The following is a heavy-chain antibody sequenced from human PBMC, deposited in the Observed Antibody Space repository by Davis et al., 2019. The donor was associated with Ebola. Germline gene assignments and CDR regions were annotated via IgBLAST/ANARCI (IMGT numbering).Heavy chain of an antibody. V-gene: IGHV1-2*02. Sequence: ASVKVSCKASGYNFIGLYIHWVRQAPGQGLEWMGWINPNTGDTKYAQNFQGRVTMTRDTSIGTAYMELSSLGSDDTAVYFCARASPPEYNVWSRNPHYHYFPMDVWGQGTTVTVSS. CDR1: GYNFIGLY. CDR2: INPNTGDT. D-gene: IGHD3-10*02. CDR3: ARASPPEYNVWSRNPHYHYFPMDV. J-gene: IGHJ6*02.